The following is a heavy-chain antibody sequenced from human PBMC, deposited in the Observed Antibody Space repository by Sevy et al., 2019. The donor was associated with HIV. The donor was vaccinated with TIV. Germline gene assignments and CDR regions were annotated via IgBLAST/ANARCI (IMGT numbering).Heavy chain of an antibody. Sequence: ASVKVSCKASGGTFSSYAISWVRQAPGQGLEWMGGIIPILGTANYAQKFQGRVTITADKSTSTAYMELSSLGSEDTAVYYCARAPYYDMLTGYLYFDYWGQGTLVTVSS. CDR1: GGTFSSYA. V-gene: IGHV1-69*06. CDR3: ARAPYYDMLTGYLYFDY. D-gene: IGHD3-9*01. J-gene: IGHJ4*02. CDR2: IIPILGTA.